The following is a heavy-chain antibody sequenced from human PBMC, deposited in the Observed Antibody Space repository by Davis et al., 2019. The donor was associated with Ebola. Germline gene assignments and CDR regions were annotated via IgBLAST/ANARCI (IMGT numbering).Heavy chain of an antibody. J-gene: IGHJ4*02. Sequence: GESLKISCAASGFTFISYSMNWVRQAPGKGLEWVSSISSSSSYIYYADSVKGRFTISRDNAKNSLYLQMNSLRDEDTAVYYCARGAGFLCDYWGQGTLVTVSS. CDR1: GFTFISYS. CDR3: ARGAGFLCDY. CDR2: ISSSSSYI. V-gene: IGHV3-21*01.